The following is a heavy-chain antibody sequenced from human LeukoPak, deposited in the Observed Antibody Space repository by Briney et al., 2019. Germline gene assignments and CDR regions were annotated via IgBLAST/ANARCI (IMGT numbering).Heavy chain of an antibody. CDR2: IGTAGDT. Sequence: GGSLRLSCAASGFTFSSYDMHWVRQATGKGLEWVSAIGTAGDTYYPGSVKGRFTISRENAKNSLYLQMNSLRAGDTAVYYCARSRQYYYDSSGYYYWYFDLWGRGTLVTVSS. J-gene: IGHJ2*01. CDR3: ARSRQYYYDSSGYYYWYFDL. D-gene: IGHD3-22*01. V-gene: IGHV3-13*01. CDR1: GFTFSSYD.